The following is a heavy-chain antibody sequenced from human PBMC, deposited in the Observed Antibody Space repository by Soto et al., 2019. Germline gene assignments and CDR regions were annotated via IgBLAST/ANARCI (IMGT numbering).Heavy chain of an antibody. CDR1: GFTFSSYS. J-gene: IGHJ6*02. CDR3: ARDLGPRGYYYGMDV. Sequence: PGGSLRLSCAASGFTFSSYSMNWVRQAPGKGLEWVSSISSSSSYIYYADSVKGRFTISRDNAKNSLYLQMNSLRAEDTAVCYCARDLGPRGYYYGMDVWGQGTTVTVSS. CDR2: ISSSSSYI. D-gene: IGHD1-26*01. V-gene: IGHV3-21*01.